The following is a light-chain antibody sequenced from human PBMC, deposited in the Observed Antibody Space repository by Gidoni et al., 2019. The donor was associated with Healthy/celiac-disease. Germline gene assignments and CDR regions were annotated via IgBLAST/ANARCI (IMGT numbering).Light chain of an antibody. CDR2: GAS. CDR3: QQYNNWPPLT. Sequence: EIVMTQSPATLSVSPGERATLSCRASQSVSSNLAWYQQTPGQAPRLLIYGASTRATGIPARFSGSGSWTEFTLTISSLQSEDFAVYYCQQYNNWPPLTFXGXTKVEIK. CDR1: QSVSSN. V-gene: IGKV3-15*01. J-gene: IGKJ4*01.